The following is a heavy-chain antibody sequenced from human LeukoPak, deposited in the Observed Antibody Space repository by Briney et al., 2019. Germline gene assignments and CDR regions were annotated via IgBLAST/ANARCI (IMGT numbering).Heavy chain of an antibody. D-gene: IGHD2-15*01. CDR1: GGSISSYY. V-gene: IGHV4-59*08. J-gene: IGHJ6*02. Sequence: SETLSLTCTVSGGSISSYYWSWIRQPPGKGLEWIGYMSYSGSTKYNPSLKSRVTISVDTSKNQFSLKLSSVTAADTAVYYCARHGGCSGGSCYPVYYYGMDVWGQGATVTVSS. CDR3: ARHGGCSGGSCYPVYYYGMDV. CDR2: MSYSGST.